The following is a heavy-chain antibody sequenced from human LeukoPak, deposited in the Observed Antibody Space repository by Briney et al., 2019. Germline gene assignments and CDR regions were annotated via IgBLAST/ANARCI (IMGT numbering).Heavy chain of an antibody. CDR1: GGSISSYY. CDR3: FPDSSGYYYSY. D-gene: IGHD3-22*01. CDR2: IYYSGST. J-gene: IGHJ4*02. V-gene: IGHV4-59*08. Sequence: NPSETLSLTCTVSGGSISSYYWSWIRQPPGKGLEWIGYIYYSGSTNYNPSLKSRVTISVDTSKNQFSLKLSSVTAADTAVYYCFPDSSGYYYSYWGQGTLVTVSS.